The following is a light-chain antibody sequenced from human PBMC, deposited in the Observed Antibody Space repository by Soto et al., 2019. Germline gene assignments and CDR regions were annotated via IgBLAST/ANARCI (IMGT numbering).Light chain of an antibody. CDR2: DVS. CDR1: SSDVGGYNY. V-gene: IGLV2-14*03. CDR3: SSYTYSSTVI. J-gene: IGLJ2*01. Sequence: QSALTQPASVSGSPGQSITISCTGTSSDVGGYNYVSWYQHHPGKAPKLMIYDVSHRPSGVSNRFSGSKSGNTASLTISDLQAEDDADYYCSSYTYSSTVIFGGGTKLTVL.